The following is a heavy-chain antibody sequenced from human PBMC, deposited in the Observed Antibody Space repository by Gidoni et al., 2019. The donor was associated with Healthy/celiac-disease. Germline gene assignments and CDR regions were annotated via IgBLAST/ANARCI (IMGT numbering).Heavy chain of an antibody. CDR1: GGTFSSYT. CDR3: ARDVFYYYDSSCLNWFDP. V-gene: IGHV1-69*08. Sequence: QVQLGQSGAEVKKPGSSVKVSCKASGGTFSSYTISWVRQAPGQGLEWMGRIIPILGIANFAQKFQGRVTITADKSTSKAYMELSSLRSEDTAVYFCARDVFYYYDSSCLNWFDPWGQGTLVTVSS. J-gene: IGHJ5*02. D-gene: IGHD3-22*01. CDR2: IIPILGIA.